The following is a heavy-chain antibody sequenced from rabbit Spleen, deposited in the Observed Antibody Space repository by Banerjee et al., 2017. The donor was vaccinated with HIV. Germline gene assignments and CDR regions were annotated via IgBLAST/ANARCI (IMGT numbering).Heavy chain of an antibody. J-gene: IGHJ6*01. CDR2: IDPIFGTT. Sequence: QSLEESGGDLVKPGASLTLTCKASGLDFSSRYWICWVRQAPGKGLEWIGYIDPIFGTTHYATWVNGRFTISSDNAQNTVDLQLNSLTAADTATYFCARDTASSFSSYGMDLWGPGTLVTVS. V-gene: IGHV1S40*01. D-gene: IGHD6-1*01. CDR3: ARDTASSFSSYGMDL. CDR1: GLDFSSRYW.